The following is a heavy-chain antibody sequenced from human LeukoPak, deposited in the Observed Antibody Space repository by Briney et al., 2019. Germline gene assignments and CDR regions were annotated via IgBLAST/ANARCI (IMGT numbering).Heavy chain of an antibody. V-gene: IGHV4-34*01. D-gene: IGHD5-18*01. J-gene: IGHJ4*02. CDR2: INHSGST. Sequence: SETLSLTCTVSGGSISSYHWSWIRQPPGKGLEWIGEINHSGSTNYNPSLKSRVTISVDTSKNQFSLKLSSVTAADTAVYYCARRPWIQLWSWDYWGQGTLVTVSS. CDR3: ARRPWIQLWSWDY. CDR1: GGSISSYH.